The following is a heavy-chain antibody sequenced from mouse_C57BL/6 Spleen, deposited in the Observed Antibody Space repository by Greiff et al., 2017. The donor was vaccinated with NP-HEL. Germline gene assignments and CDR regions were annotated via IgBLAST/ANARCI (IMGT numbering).Heavy chain of an antibody. Sequence: QVQLQQPGAELVRPGSSVKLSCKASGYTFTSYWMNWVKQRPIQGLEWIGNIDPSDSETHYNQKFKDKATLTVDKSSSTAYMQLSSLTSEDAAVYYCARTGTEGYFDVWGTGTTVTVSS. J-gene: IGHJ1*03. CDR2: IDPSDSET. CDR3: ARTGTEGYFDV. V-gene: IGHV1-52*01. CDR1: GYTFTSYW. D-gene: IGHD4-1*01.